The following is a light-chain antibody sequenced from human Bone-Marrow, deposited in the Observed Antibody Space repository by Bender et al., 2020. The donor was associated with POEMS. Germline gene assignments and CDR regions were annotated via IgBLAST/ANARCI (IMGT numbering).Light chain of an antibody. J-gene: IGLJ2*01. CDR2: VDN. CDR1: SSNIGRDH. Sequence: QSVLTQAPSASGTPGQTVTISCSGSSSNIGRDHVYWYQHLPGTAPKLLIYVDNQRPSGVPDRFSGSKSGSSASLAISGLRSEDEGDYYCAAWDDSLGGPVFGGGTKLTVL. CDR3: AAWDDSLGGPV. V-gene: IGLV1-47*01.